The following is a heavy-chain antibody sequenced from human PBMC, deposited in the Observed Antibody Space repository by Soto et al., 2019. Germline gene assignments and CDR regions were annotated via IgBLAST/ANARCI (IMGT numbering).Heavy chain of an antibody. CDR2: IYSGGAT. CDR3: ARDGTYNWV. Sequence: ESGGGLVPPGGSLSLSCAASGFTVSNNYMRWVRQAPGKGLEWVSLIYSGGATYYADSVKGRFTISRDNSKNTLYLQMNSLRAEDTAVYYCARDGTYNWVGGQGILVTVSS. D-gene: IGHD1-1*01. V-gene: IGHV3-66*01. CDR1: GFTVSNNY. J-gene: IGHJ4*02.